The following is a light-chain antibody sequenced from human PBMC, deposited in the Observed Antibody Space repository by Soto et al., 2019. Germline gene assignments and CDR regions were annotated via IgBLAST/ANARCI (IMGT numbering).Light chain of an antibody. Sequence: EIVLTQSPGTLSLSPGERATLSCRASQSVSSSYLAWYQQKPGQAPRLLIYGASSRATGIPDWFSGSGSGTDFTLTISRLEPEGFAVYYWQQYGSSPRTFGQGTKVEIK. CDR1: QSVSSSY. CDR2: GAS. V-gene: IGKV3-20*01. J-gene: IGKJ1*01. CDR3: QQYGSSPRT.